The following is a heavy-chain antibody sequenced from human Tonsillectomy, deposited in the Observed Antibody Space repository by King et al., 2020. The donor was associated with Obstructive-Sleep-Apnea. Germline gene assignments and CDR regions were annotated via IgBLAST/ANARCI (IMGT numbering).Heavy chain of an antibody. V-gene: IGHV3-15*01. CDR1: GITFRDAW. CDR3: TWMTTVTTIDF. D-gene: IGHD4-17*01. CDR2: IKSQGGGGTT. Sequence: VQLVESGGGLVKPGGSLRVSCAVSGITFRDAWMSWVRQAPGKGLEWVGRIKSQGGGGTTDYAAPVKGRFIISREDSKNTLYLQMNSLKIEDTAVYYCTWMTTVTTIDFWGQGTQVTVSS. J-gene: IGHJ4*02.